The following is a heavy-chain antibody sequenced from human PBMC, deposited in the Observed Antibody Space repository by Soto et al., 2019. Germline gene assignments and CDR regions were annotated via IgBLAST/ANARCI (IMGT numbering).Heavy chain of an antibody. Sequence: QVQLVQSGAEVKKPGSSVKVSCKASGGTFSSYAITWVRQAPGQGLEWMRGIIPIFGTANYAQKFQARVTITADESTSTAYMELSSLRSEDTAVYYCARDRGHSSGYYPYWFDPWGQGTLLTVSS. J-gene: IGHJ5*02. CDR3: ARDRGHSSGYYPYWFDP. V-gene: IGHV1-69*12. CDR1: GGTFSSYA. CDR2: IIPIFGTA. D-gene: IGHD3-22*01.